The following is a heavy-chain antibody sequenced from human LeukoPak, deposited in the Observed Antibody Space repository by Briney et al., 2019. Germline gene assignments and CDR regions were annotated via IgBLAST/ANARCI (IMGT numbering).Heavy chain of an antibody. CDR3: VRDWGYDSSGYWQKYFDT. V-gene: IGHV3-7*01. D-gene: IGHD3-22*01. J-gene: IGHJ4*02. CDR1: GFTFSNSW. Sequence: GGSLRLSCAVSGFTFSNSWMSWVRQAPGKGLEWVASINQDGSDKHYVESLKGRFTISRDNAKNTVYLQMNSLRAEDTAVYYCVRDWGYDSSGYWQKYFDTWGQGTLVTVSS. CDR2: INQDGSDK.